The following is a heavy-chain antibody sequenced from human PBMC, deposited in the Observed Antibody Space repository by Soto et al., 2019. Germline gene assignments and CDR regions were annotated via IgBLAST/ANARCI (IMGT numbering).Heavy chain of an antibody. Sequence: GESLKISCKGSGYNFNRYWIGWVRQMPGKGLEWMGVIYPRDSDTRYSPSLQGQVTISADKSSSAAYLQWSSLQASDTATYYCARSLVNGTYEAFDIWGQGTMVTVAS. J-gene: IGHJ3*02. V-gene: IGHV5-51*01. D-gene: IGHD6-13*01. CDR3: ARSLVNGTYEAFDI. CDR1: GYNFNRYW. CDR2: IYPRDSDT.